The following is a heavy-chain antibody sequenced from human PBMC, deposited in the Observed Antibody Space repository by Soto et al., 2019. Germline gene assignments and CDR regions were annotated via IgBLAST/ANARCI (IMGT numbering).Heavy chain of an antibody. J-gene: IGHJ5*01. CDR1: GDSIKTDYY. CDR3: ARDTASKDYDSHSYYPHFDS. CDR2: IYYTGGT. V-gene: IGHV4-30-4*01. Sequence: SETLSLTCAVPGDSIKTDYYSSWVLQPPWKGLEWIGHIYYTGGTFYSPSLKSRLALSVDTSKNQFSLRLSSVTAADTAVYYCARDTASKDYDSHSYYPHFDSWGQGALVTVSS. D-gene: IGHD3-22*01.